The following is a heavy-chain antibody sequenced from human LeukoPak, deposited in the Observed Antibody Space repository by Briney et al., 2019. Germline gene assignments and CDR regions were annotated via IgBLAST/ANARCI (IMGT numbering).Heavy chain of an antibody. CDR3: ARGRLGFCSGGSCSDFDY. CDR1: GYTFTNYG. V-gene: IGHV1-18*01. J-gene: IGHJ4*02. Sequence: ASVKVSCKASGYTFTNYGISWVRQAPGQGLEWMGWISDYNGKTNYAQKFQGRVTMATDTSTSTAYMELRSLRSDDTAVYYCARGRLGFCSGGSCSDFDYWGQGTLVTVSS. D-gene: IGHD2-15*01. CDR2: ISDYNGKT.